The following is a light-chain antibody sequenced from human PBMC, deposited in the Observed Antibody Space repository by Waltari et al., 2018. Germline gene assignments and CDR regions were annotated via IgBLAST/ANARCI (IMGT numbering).Light chain of an antibody. V-gene: IGLV4-69*01. CDR1: SGHSSYA. Sequence: QPVLTQSPSASASLGASVKLTCTLSSGHSSYAIAWHQQHPEKAPRYLMKLNSDGSHTKGDGIPDRFSGSSSGAERYLTISSLQSEDEADYYCQTWGTGIWVFGGGIKLTVL. J-gene: IGLJ3*02. CDR3: QTWGTGIWV. CDR2: LNSDGSH.